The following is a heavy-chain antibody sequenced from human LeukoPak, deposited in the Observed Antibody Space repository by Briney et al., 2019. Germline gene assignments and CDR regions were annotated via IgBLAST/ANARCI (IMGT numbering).Heavy chain of an antibody. CDR2: INHSGST. D-gene: IGHD6-13*01. CDR1: GGSFSGYY. Sequence: SETLSLTCAVYGGSFSGYYWSWIRQPPGKGLEWIGEINHSGSTNYNPSLKSRVTISVDTSKNQFSLKLSSVTAADTAVYYCARVGVAAVYGAYYYMDVWGKGTTVTVSS. J-gene: IGHJ6*03. CDR3: ARVGVAAVYGAYYYMDV. V-gene: IGHV4-34*01.